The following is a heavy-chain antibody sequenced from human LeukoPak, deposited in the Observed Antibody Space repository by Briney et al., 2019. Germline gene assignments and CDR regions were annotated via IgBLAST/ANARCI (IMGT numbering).Heavy chain of an antibody. CDR1: GYTFTSYG. D-gene: IGHD3-22*01. J-gene: IGHJ4*02. V-gene: IGHV1-69*04. CDR3: ARTYYYDSSGYGEGHFDY. CDR2: IIPILGIA. Sequence: SVKVSCKASGYTFTSYGISWVRQSPGQGLEWMGRIIPILGIANYAQKFQGRVTITADKSTSTAYMELSSLRSEDTAVYYCARTYYYDSSGYGEGHFDYWGQGTLVTVSS.